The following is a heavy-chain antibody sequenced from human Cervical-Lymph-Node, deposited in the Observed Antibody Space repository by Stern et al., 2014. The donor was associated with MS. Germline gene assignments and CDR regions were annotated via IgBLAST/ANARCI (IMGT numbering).Heavy chain of an antibody. CDR1: GYRFTNNW. CDR3: ARRGHGYMGIDY. Sequence: EVQLVESGAEVKKPGESLRISCEVSGYRFTNNWIGWVRQMPGKGLEWMGIIYPGDAETRYSPSFQGQVPILVDKSNTTASLQWSSLKASDTAIYYCARRGHGYMGIDYWGQGTPVTVSS. V-gene: IGHV5-51*03. CDR2: IYPGDAET. J-gene: IGHJ4*02. D-gene: IGHD1-1*01.